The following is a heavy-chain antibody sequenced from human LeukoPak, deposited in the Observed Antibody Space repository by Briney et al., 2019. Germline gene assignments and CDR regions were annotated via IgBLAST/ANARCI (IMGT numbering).Heavy chain of an antibody. V-gene: IGHV3-23*01. CDR3: AKDTSAWWYHRAYMNV. CDR2: ISGSGDKT. CDR1: GFTFSDYA. D-gene: IGHD2-15*01. J-gene: IGHJ6*03. Sequence: GGSLRLSCAASGFTFSDYAMSWVRQAPGGGLEWVSAISGSGDKTFHADSVKGRFTTSRDNSKNTLSLQVSSLRVEDSAVYFCAKDTSAWWYHRAYMNVWGTGTAVTVSS.